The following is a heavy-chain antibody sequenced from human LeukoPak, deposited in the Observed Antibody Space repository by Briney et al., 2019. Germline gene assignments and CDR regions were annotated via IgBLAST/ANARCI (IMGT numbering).Heavy chain of an antibody. V-gene: IGHV3-53*01. J-gene: IGHJ6*02. CDR1: GFSVGTNY. Sequence: QPGGSLRLSCAASGFSVGTNYMSWVRQAPGKGLEWVSVIYSGCTTYYAESVKGRFTISRDNSKNTLYLQMNSLRAEDTAVYYCAKGIFRDILTYGMDVWGQGTTVTVSS. D-gene: IGHD3-9*01. CDR2: IYSGCTT. CDR3: AKGIFRDILTYGMDV.